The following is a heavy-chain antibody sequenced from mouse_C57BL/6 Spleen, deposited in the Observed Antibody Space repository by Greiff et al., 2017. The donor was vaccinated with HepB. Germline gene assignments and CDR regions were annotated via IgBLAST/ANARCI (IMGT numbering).Heavy chain of an antibody. V-gene: IGHV1-55*01. J-gene: IGHJ4*01. D-gene: IGHD1-1*01. Sequence: VQLQQSGAELVKPGASVKMSCKASGYTFTSYWITWVKQRPGQGLEWIGDIYPGSGSTNYNEKFKSKATLTVDTSSRTAYMQLSSLTSEDSAVYYCARGYYGSSYGAMDYWGQGTSVTVSS. CDR1: GYTFTSYW. CDR2: IYPGSGST. CDR3: ARGYYGSSYGAMDY.